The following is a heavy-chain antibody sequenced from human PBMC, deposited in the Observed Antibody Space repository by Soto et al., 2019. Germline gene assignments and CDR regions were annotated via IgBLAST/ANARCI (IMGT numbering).Heavy chain of an antibody. J-gene: IGHJ5*02. Sequence: ASETLSLTCTVSGGSVSSGSYYWSWIRQPPGKGLEWSGYIYYRGSTNYNPSPKSRVTIPVDTSKNQFSLKLSSVTAADTAVYYCAREPRITIFGVVPAAWFDPWGQGTLVTVSS. CDR1: GGSVSSGSYY. D-gene: IGHD3-3*01. CDR2: IYYRGST. CDR3: AREPRITIFGVVPAAWFDP. V-gene: IGHV4-61*01.